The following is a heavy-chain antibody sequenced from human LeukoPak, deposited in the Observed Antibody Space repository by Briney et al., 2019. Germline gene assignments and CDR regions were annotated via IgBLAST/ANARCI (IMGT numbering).Heavy chain of an antibody. CDR3: ARQPSSWYWIFGYFDY. J-gene: IGHJ4*02. V-gene: IGHV4-39*01. D-gene: IGHD6-13*01. CDR1: GGSISSSSYY. CDR2: IYYSGST. Sequence: KPSETLSLTCTVSGGSISSSSYYWGWIRQPPGKGLEWIGSIYYSGSTYYNPSLKSRVTISVDTSKNQFSLKLSSVTAADTAVYYCARQPSSWYWIFGYFDYWGQGTLVTVS.